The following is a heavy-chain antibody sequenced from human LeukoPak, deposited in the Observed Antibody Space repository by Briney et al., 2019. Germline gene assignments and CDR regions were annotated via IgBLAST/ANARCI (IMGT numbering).Heavy chain of an antibody. J-gene: IGHJ4*02. D-gene: IGHD3-16*01. Sequence: GGSLRLSCASSGFAFSSYEMNWVRQAPGKGLEWVSYISSSGSIIYYADSVKGRFTISRDNAKNSLFLQMNSLRVEDSAVYYCARTMGGFDYWGQGTLVTVSS. CDR3: ARTMGGFDY. CDR1: GFAFSSYE. V-gene: IGHV3-48*03. CDR2: ISSSGSII.